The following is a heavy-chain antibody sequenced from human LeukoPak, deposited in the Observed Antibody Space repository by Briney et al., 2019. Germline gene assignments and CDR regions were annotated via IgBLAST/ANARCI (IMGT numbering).Heavy chain of an antibody. CDR3: ARAPNHCTNGVCYTRRVDY. V-gene: IGHV1-8*03. CDR1: GYTFTSYD. Sequence: ASVKVSCKASGYTFTSYDINWVRQATGQGLEWMGWMNPNSGNTGYAQKFQGRVTLTRNTSIRTAYMELSSLRSEDTAVYYCARAPNHCTNGVCYTRRVDYWGQGTLVTVSS. J-gene: IGHJ4*02. D-gene: IGHD2-8*01. CDR2: MNPNSGNT.